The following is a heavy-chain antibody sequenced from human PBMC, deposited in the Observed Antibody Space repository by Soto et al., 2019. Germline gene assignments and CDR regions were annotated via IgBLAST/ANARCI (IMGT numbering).Heavy chain of an antibody. D-gene: IGHD6-13*01. Sequence: GGSLRLSCAASGFTFSSYSMNWVRQAPGKGLEWVSSISSSSSYIYYADSVKGRFTISRDNAKNSLYLQMNSLRAEDTAVYYCARDYISSSWYPGHYYFDYWGQGTLVTVSS. CDR2: ISSSSSYI. J-gene: IGHJ4*02. CDR1: GFTFSSYS. V-gene: IGHV3-21*01. CDR3: ARDYISSSWYPGHYYFDY.